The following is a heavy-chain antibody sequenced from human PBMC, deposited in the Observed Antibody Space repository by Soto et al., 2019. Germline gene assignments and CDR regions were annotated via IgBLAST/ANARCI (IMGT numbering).Heavy chain of an antibody. CDR2: IKSKTDGGTT. J-gene: IGHJ5*02. CDR1: GFTFSNAW. D-gene: IGHD4-4*01. Sequence: PGGSLRLSCAASGFTFSNAWMSWVRQAPGKGLEWVGRIKSKTDGGTTDYAAPVKGRFTISRDDSKNTLYLQMNSLKTEDTAVYYCTKDPSEYSNYPHWLDPWGQGTLVTVYS. CDR3: TKDPSEYSNYPHWLDP. V-gene: IGHV3-15*01.